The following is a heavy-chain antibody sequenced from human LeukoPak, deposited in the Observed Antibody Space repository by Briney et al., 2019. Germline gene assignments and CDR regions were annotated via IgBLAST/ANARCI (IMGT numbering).Heavy chain of an antibody. CDR1: GGSFSGYY. CDR2: IHYTGAT. CDR3: ARGITVVYYFDL. Sequence: SETLSPTCAVDGGSFSGYYWSWFRQPPGKGLEWIGEIHYTGATNYSPSLKGRVTISPGTSNNQVSLRMESVTAADTAVYYCARGITVVYYFDLWGRGTLVTVSS. J-gene: IGHJ2*01. D-gene: IGHD1-20*01. V-gene: IGHV4-34*01.